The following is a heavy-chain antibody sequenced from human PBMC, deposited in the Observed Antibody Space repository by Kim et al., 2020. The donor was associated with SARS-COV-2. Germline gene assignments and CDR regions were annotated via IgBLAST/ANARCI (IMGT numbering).Heavy chain of an antibody. CDR2: ISSSSSYI. V-gene: IGHV3-21*04. J-gene: IGHJ4*02. D-gene: IGHD6-19*01. CDR3: ARVLTSGWSYFDY. Sequence: GGSLRLSCAASGFTFSSYSMNWVRQAPGKGLEWISSISSSSSYIYYADSVKGRFTISRDNARAPLYLQMNSLRAEDTAVYYCARVLTSGWSYFDYWGQGT. CDR1: GFTFSSYS.